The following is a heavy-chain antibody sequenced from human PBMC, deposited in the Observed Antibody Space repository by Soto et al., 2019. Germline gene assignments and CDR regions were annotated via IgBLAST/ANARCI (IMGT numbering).Heavy chain of an antibody. J-gene: IGHJ4*02. CDR3: ARGDSQVSSVFDY. CDR1: GGRFPNGGYY. Sequence: QVQLQESGPGLVKPSQTLSLTCTVSGGRFPNGGYYWSWIRQEPGKGLEWIGYTHYSGDTSYNPSLRSRVTISTDTSKTQFSLRLRSLTSADTADYYCARGDSQVSSVFDYWGQGMLVTVSS. V-gene: IGHV4-31*03. D-gene: IGHD3-16*01. CDR2: THYSGDT.